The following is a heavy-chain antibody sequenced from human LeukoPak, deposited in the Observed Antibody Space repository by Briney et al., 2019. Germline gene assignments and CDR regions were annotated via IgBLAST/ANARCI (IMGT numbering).Heavy chain of an antibody. D-gene: IGHD3-10*01. CDR3: ARVTGSYYPFDY. CDR1: GFTVSNNF. Sequence: GGSLRLSCAASGFTVSNNFVTWVRQAPGKGLEWVSIIYSGGGTDYADSVKGRFTISRDNSKNTLYLQMNSLRTEDTAVYYCARVTGSYYPFDYWGQGTLVTVSS. J-gene: IGHJ4*02. CDR2: IYSGGGT. V-gene: IGHV3-53*01.